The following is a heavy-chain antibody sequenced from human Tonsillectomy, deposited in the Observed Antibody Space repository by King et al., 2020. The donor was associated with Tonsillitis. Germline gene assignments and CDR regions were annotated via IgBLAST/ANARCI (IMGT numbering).Heavy chain of an antibody. D-gene: IGHD6-13*01. CDR1: GFTLSNYD. V-gene: IGHV3-13*01. Sequence: VQLVESGGDLVQPGGSLRLSCAASGFTLSNYDMHWVRQTTGNGLEWVSSFGSHGDTFYSGPVKGRATISRDSAKNSFYLQINTLRVEDTAVYYCAREGPITTPGAGAFDIWGLGTMVTVSS. J-gene: IGHJ3*02. CDR2: FGSHGDT. CDR3: AREGPITTPGAGAFDI.